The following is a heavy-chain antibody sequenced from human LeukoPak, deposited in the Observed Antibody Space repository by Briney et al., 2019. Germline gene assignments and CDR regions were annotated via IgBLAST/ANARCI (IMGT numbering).Heavy chain of an antibody. CDR1: GFTFSSYG. CDR2: ISYDGSNK. D-gene: IGHD3-22*01. Sequence: GGSLRLSCAASGFTFSSYGMHWVRQAPGKGLEWVAVISYDGSNKYYADSVKGRFTISRDNSKNTLYLQMNSLRAEDTAVYYCAKDQHYYDSSGYPVHAFDIWGQGTMVTVSS. J-gene: IGHJ3*02. CDR3: AKDQHYYDSSGYPVHAFDI. V-gene: IGHV3-30*18.